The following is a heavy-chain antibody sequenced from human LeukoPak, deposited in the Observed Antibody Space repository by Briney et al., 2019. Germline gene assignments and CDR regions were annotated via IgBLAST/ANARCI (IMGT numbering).Heavy chain of an antibody. V-gene: IGHV3-30*04. CDR1: GFTFSSYA. J-gene: IGHJ4*02. CDR3: ASTLERREVV. D-gene: IGHD1-1*01. Sequence: QTGGSLRLSCAASGFTFSSYAMHWVRQAPGKGLEWVAVISYDGSNKYYADSVKGRFTISRDNSKNTLYLQMNSLRAEDTAVYYCASTLERREVVWGQGTLVTVSS. CDR2: ISYDGSNK.